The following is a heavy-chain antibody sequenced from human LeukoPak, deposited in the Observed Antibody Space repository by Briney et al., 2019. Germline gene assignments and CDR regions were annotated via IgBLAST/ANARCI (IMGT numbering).Heavy chain of an antibody. V-gene: IGHV3-23*01. CDR2: ISGSGTGT. CDR3: AKDSRGYGGSGLDY. J-gene: IGHJ4*02. D-gene: IGHD5-12*01. Sequence: PGGSLRLSCAVSGFTFSSYAMSWVRQAPGKGLEWVSAISGSGTGTYYADSVKGRFTISRDNSKNTLYLQMNSLRAEDTAVYYCAKDSRGYGGSGLDYWGQGTLVTVSS. CDR1: GFTFSSYA.